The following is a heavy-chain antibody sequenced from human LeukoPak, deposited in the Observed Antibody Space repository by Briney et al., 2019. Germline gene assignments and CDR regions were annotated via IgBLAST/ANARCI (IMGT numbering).Heavy chain of an antibody. Sequence: GSSVKVSCKASGGTFSSHTISWVRQAPEQGLEWMGRIIPLFGIVNYAQKFQDRVTITADKSTSTAYMEVSSLRSEDTAVYYCARIPSGDVDTAMVMYYHYGMGVWGQGTTVTVSS. J-gene: IGHJ6*02. V-gene: IGHV1-69*02. D-gene: IGHD5-18*01. CDR2: IIPLFGIV. CDR1: GGTFSSHT. CDR3: ARIPSGDVDTAMVMYYHYGMGV.